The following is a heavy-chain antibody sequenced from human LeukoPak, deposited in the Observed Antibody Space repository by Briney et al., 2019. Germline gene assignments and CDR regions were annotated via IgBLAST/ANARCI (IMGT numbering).Heavy chain of an antibody. CDR2: MNPNSGNT. V-gene: IGHV1-8*03. CDR3: ARSSTIFGPMDV. CDR1: GYTFTSYD. Sequence: ASVKVSCKASGYTFTSYDINWVRQATGQGLEWMGWMNPNSGNTGYAQKFQGRVTITRNTSISTAYMELRSLRSEDTAVYYCARSSTIFGPMDVWGKGTTVTVSS. J-gene: IGHJ6*03. D-gene: IGHD3-3*01.